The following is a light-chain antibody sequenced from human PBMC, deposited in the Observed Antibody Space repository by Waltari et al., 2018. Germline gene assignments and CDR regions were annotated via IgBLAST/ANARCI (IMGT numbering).Light chain of an antibody. CDR3: NSRDSSGNPL. V-gene: IGLV3-19*01. CDR2: GKN. J-gene: IGLJ2*01. Sequence: SSELTQDPAVSVAFGQTVRITCQGDSLRSYYASWYQQKPGQAPVLVIYGKNNRPSGIPDRFSGSSSGNTASLTITGAQAEDEADYYCNSRDSSGNPLFGGGTKLTVL. CDR1: SLRSYY.